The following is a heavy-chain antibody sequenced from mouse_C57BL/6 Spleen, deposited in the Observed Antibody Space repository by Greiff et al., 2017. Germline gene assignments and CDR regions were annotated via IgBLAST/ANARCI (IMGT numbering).Heavy chain of an antibody. J-gene: IGHJ1*03. D-gene: IGHD2-14*01. CDR3: ARDGVPHWYFDV. CDR1: GFTFSSYA. V-gene: IGHV5-4*01. CDR2: ISDGGSYT. Sequence: EVMLVESGGGLVKPGGSLKLSCAASGFTFSSYAMSWVRQTPEKRLEWVATISDGGSYTYYPDNVKGRFTISRDNAKNNLYLQMSHLKSEDTAMYYCARDGVPHWYFDVWGTGTTVTVSS.